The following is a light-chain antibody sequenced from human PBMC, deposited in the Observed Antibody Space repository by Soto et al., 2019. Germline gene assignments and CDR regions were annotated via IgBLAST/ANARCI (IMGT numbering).Light chain of an antibody. Sequence: QSALTQPASVSGSPGQSITISCTGTSSDFGGYNYVSWYQHHPGKAPKLMIYDVSHRPSGVSNRFSGSKSGNTASLTISGLQAEDEADYYCSSYGGASAPVLFGGGTQLTVL. V-gene: IGLV2-14*03. CDR2: DVS. CDR1: SSDFGGYNY. CDR3: SSYGGASAPVL. J-gene: IGLJ3*02.